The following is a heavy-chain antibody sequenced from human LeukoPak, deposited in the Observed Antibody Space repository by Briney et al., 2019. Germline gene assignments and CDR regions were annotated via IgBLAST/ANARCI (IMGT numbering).Heavy chain of an antibody. CDR1: GGSFSGYY. V-gene: IGHV4-34*01. Sequence: SETLSLTCAVYGGSFSGYYWSWIRQPPGKGLEWIGEINHSGTTKYNPSLKSRVTISADTSKNQFSLKLSSVTAADTAVYYCAMIVVAEPFPDTFDIWGQGTMATVSS. CDR2: INHSGTT. D-gene: IGHD3-22*01. J-gene: IGHJ3*02. CDR3: AMIVVAEPFPDTFDI.